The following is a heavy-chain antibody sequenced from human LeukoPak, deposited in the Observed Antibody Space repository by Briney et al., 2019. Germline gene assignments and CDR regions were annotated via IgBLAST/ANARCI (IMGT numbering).Heavy chain of an antibody. CDR2: ISSSSTNI. CDR3: ARDDTAVAGTELDY. D-gene: IGHD6-19*01. Sequence: GRSLRLSCAASGFTFSSYAMHWVRQAPGKGLEWVSYISSSSTNIYYTDSVKGRFTISRDNAKNSLYLQMNSLRAEDTAVYYCARDDTAVAGTELDYWGQGTLVTVSS. J-gene: IGHJ4*02. V-gene: IGHV3-21*01. CDR1: GFTFSSYA.